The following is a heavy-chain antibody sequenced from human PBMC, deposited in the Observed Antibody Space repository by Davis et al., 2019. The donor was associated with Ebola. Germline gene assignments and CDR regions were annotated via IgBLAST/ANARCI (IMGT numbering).Heavy chain of an antibody. CDR3: VRGATVTLSCFDY. Sequence: GESLKISCAASGFTFSSFEINWVRQAPGKGLEWVSTISGSGGDTYYADFVKGRFTISRDNSKNTLYLQMNSLRAEDTAVYYCVRGATVTLSCFDYWGLGTLVTVSS. D-gene: IGHD4-17*01. V-gene: IGHV3-23*01. J-gene: IGHJ4*02. CDR1: GFTFSSFE. CDR2: ISGSGGDT.